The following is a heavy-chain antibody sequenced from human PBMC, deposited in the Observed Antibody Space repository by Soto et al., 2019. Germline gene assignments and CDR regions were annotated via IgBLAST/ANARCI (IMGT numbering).Heavy chain of an antibody. CDR2: IYWNDDK. CDR1: GLSLSTSGVG. Sequence: SGPTLVNPTQTLTLTCTFSGLSLSTSGVGVGWIRQPPGKALEWLALIYWNDDKRYSPSLNSRLTITKDTSKNQVVFTMTNMDPVDTATHYCAHRPVYYDGSASDAFALWGHGTMVTVSS. J-gene: IGHJ3*01. CDR3: AHRPVYYDGSASDAFAL. V-gene: IGHV2-5*01. D-gene: IGHD3-22*01.